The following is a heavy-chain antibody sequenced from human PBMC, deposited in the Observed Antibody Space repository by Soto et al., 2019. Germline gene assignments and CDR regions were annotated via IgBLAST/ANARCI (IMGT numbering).Heavy chain of an antibody. Sequence: EVQLVESGGGLVQPGGSLRLSCAASGFTFSSYWMHWVRQAPGNGLVWVSRINSDGSSTSYADSVKGRFTISRDNAKNTLYLQMNSLRAEDTAVYYCARGRGARYFDWQEGGYWGQGTLVTVSS. CDR2: INSDGSST. J-gene: IGHJ4*02. CDR1: GFTFSSYW. D-gene: IGHD3-9*01. CDR3: ARGRGARYFDWQEGGY. V-gene: IGHV3-74*01.